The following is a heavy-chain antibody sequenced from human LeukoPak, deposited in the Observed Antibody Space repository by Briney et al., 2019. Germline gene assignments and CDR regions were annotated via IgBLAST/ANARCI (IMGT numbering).Heavy chain of an antibody. Sequence: GSLRLSCAASGFTFSSYSMNWVRQPPGKGLEWIGEINHSGSTNYNPSLKSRVTVSVDTSKNQFSLKLSSVTAADTAVYYCALSVRTDAIDYWGQGTLVTVSS. CDR2: INHSGST. CDR1: GFTFSSYS. J-gene: IGHJ4*02. CDR3: ALSVRTDAIDY. V-gene: IGHV4-34*08. D-gene: IGHD1-14*01.